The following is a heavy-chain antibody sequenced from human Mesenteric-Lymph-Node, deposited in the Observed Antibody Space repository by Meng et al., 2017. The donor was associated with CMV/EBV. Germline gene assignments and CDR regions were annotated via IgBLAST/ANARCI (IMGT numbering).Heavy chain of an antibody. J-gene: IGHJ4*02. D-gene: IGHD6-6*01. CDR3: AKESIPIAARTETNHFDY. Sequence: SCAASGFTFSNYAMSWVRQAPGKGLEWVSGIYSGGVSTYYADSMKGRFTISRDNSRNTLYLQMNSLRAEDTAIYYCAKESIPIAARTETNHFDYWGQGTLVTVSS. V-gene: IGHV3-23*03. CDR1: GFTFSNYA. CDR2: IYSGGVST.